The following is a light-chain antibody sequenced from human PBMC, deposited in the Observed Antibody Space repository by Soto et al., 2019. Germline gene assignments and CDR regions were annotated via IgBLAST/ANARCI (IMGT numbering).Light chain of an antibody. V-gene: IGLV1-51*01. CDR3: GTWDSSLSAVV. CDR1: SSNIGNNY. CDR2: XNN. J-gene: IGLJ2*01. Sequence: QSVLTQPPSVSAAPGQKVTISCSGSSSNIGNNYVSWYQQLPGTAPKLXIYXNNXRPSGIPDRFSGXKSGXXXXLXITXLXXXXXXXYYCGTWDSSLSAVVFGGGTKVTVL.